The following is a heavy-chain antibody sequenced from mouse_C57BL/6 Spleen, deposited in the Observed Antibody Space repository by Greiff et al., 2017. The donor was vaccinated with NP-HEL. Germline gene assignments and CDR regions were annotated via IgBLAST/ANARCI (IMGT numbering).Heavy chain of an antibody. CDR1: GFSLTSYG. J-gene: IGHJ3*01. Sequence: VQLQQSGPGLVQPSQSLSITCTVSGFSLTSYGVHWVRQSPGKGLEWLGVIWSGGSTDYNAAFISRLSISKDNSKSQVFFKMNSLQADDTAIYYCARGGNHPFAYWGQGTLVTVSA. CDR3: ARGGNHPFAY. D-gene: IGHD2-1*01. CDR2: IWSGGST. V-gene: IGHV2-2*01.